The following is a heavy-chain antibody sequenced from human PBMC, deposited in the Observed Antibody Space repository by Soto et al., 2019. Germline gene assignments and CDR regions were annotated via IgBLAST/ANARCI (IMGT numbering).Heavy chain of an antibody. J-gene: IGHJ4*02. Sequence: QVRLVQSGAEVKKPGASVKVSCKASGYSFTNYYIHWVRQAPGQGLEWMGIINPSGGSTSYAQKFQGRVTVTRDTSTTTVSMELSSLRSEDTAMYYCARAMEYSSSSGFWGQGTLVTVSS. CDR2: INPSGGST. D-gene: IGHD6-6*01. CDR1: GYSFTNYY. CDR3: ARAMEYSSSSGF. V-gene: IGHV1-46*01.